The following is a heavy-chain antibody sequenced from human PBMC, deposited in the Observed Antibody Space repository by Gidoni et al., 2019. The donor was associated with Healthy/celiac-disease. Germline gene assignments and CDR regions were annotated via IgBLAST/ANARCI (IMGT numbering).Heavy chain of an antibody. Sequence: QVQLVQSGAEVKKPGASVKVSCTASGSTFTGYYMHWVRQAPGQGLEWMGWINPNSGGKNYAQKFQGWVTMTRDTSISTAYMELSRLRSDDTAVYYCARGDCSGGSCYIDYWGQGTLVTVSS. CDR2: INPNSGGK. V-gene: IGHV1-2*04. CDR1: GSTFTGYY. D-gene: IGHD2-15*01. CDR3: ARGDCSGGSCYIDY. J-gene: IGHJ4*02.